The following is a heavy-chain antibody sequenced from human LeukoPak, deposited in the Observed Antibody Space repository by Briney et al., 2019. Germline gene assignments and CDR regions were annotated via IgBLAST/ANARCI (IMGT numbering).Heavy chain of an antibody. CDR2: ISGSGGST. Sequence: GGSLRLSCAASGFTFSSYAMSWVRQAPGKGLEWVSAISGSGGSTYYADSVKGRFTISRDNSKNTLYLQMNSLRAEDAAVYYCAKVLSPWGYSSSEPYDYWGQGTLVTVSS. D-gene: IGHD6-6*01. J-gene: IGHJ4*02. V-gene: IGHV3-23*01. CDR1: GFTFSSYA. CDR3: AKVLSPWGYSSSEPYDY.